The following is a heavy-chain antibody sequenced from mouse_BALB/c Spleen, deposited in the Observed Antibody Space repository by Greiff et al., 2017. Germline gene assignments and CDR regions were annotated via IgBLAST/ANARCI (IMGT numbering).Heavy chain of an antibody. CDR1: GDSITSGY. CDR2: ISYSGST. CDR3: ARYMGLVYDAMDY. D-gene: IGHD4-1*01. J-gene: IGHJ4*01. Sequence: EVQLVESGPSLVKPSQTLSLTCSVTGDSITSGYWNWIRKFPGNKLEYMGYISYSGSTYYNPSLKSRISITRDTSKNQYYLQLNSVTTEDTATYYCARYMGLVYDAMDYWGQGTSVTVSA. V-gene: IGHV3-8*02.